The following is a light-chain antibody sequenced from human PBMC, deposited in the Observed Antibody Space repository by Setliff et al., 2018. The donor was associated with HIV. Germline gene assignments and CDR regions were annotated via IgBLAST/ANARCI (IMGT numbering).Light chain of an antibody. CDR3: QSYDSSLSGWV. V-gene: IGLV1-40*01. CDR2: DNT. CDR1: SSNIGAGHD. J-gene: IGLJ1*01. Sequence: QSVLTQPPSVSWAPGQRVTISCTGSSSNIGAGHDVHWYQQLPGTAPKLLIYDNTNRPSGVPDRFSSSKSGTSASLAITGLQADDEADYYCQSYDSSLSGWVFGTGTKVTVL.